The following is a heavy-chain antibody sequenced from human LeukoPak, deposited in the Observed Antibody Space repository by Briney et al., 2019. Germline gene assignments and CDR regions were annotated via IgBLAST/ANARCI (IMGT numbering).Heavy chain of an antibody. CDR2: INPNSGGI. V-gene: IGHV1-2*02. J-gene: IGHJ1*01. CDR3: ARVRTISSQVDFQH. D-gene: IGHD6-13*01. Sequence: ASVKVSCKASGYTFTGYYMHWVRQAPGQGLEWMGWINPNSGGINYAQKFQGRVPMTRDTSISTAYMELSRLRSDDTAVYYCARVRTISSQVDFQHWGQGTLVTVSS. CDR1: GYTFTGYY.